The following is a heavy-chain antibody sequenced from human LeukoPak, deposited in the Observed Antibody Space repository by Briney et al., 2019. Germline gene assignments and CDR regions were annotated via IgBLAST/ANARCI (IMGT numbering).Heavy chain of an antibody. Sequence: ASVKVSCKASGYTFTSYGISWVRQAPGQGLEWMGWISAYNGNTNYAQKLQGRVTMTTDTSTSTAYVELRSLRSDDTAVYYCARQWSPLYYFDYWGQGTLVTVSS. D-gene: IGHD2-8*01. V-gene: IGHV1-18*01. CDR1: GYTFTSYG. CDR3: ARQWSPLYYFDY. J-gene: IGHJ4*02. CDR2: ISAYNGNT.